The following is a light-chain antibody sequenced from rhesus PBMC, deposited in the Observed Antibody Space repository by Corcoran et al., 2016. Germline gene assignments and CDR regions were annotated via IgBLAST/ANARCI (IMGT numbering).Light chain of an antibody. V-gene: IGKV1-28*02. CDR2: AAT. Sequence: DIQMTQSPSSLSASDGDTVTIICRASQGISTYLNWFQQKPVNAPKLLIFAATTLQSWVPSRFRGSRYGTDFTLTLRSLQPEYFATYSFQQYKHYPLAFGPGTKLDI. CDR1: QGISTY. J-gene: IGKJ3*01. CDR3: QQYKHYPLA.